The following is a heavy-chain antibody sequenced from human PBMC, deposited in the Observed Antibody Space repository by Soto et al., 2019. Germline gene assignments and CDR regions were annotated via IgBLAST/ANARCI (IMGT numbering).Heavy chain of an antibody. J-gene: IGHJ6*02. CDR2: INPNSGGT. CDR3: ARDFLVGASHPRGYYYYYYYGMDV. V-gene: IGHV1-2*04. CDR1: GYTFTGYY. D-gene: IGHD1-26*01. Sequence: ASVKVSCKASGYTFTGYYMHWVRQAPGQGLEWMGWINPNSGGTNYAQKFQGWVTMTRDTSISTAYMELSRLRSDDTAVYYCARDFLVGASHPRGYYYYYYYGMDVWGQGTTVTVSS.